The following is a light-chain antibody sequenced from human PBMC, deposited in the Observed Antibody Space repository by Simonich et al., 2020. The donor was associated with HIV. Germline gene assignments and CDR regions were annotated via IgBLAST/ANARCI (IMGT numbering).Light chain of an antibody. CDR3: QQYYSTPPT. V-gene: IGKV4-1*01. CDR2: WAS. CDR1: QSVLYSSNNKNY. J-gene: IGKJ1*01. Sequence: DIVMTQSQDSLAVSLGERATINCKSSQSVLYSSNNKNYLAWYQQKPGQPAKLLIYWASTRESGVPDRFSSSGSGTDFTLTISSLQAEDVAVYYCQQYYSTPPTFGQGTKVEIK.